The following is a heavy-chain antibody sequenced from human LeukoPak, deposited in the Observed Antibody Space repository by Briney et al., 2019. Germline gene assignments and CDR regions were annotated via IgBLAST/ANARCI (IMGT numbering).Heavy chain of an antibody. CDR1: GFTFSSYG. CDR2: ISYDGSNK. D-gene: IGHD6-19*01. CDR3: AKDPTPRAKRDSSGWVDY. J-gene: IGHJ4*02. Sequence: PGGSLRLSCAASGFTFSSYGMHWVRQAPGKGLEWVAVISYDGSNKYYADSVKGRFTISRDNSKNTLYLQMNSLRAEDTAVYYCAKDPTPRAKRDSSGWVDYWGQGTLVTVSS. V-gene: IGHV3-30*18.